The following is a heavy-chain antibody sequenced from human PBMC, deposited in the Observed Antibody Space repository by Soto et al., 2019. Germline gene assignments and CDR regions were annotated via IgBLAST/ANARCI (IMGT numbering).Heavy chain of an antibody. J-gene: IGHJ6*02. CDR1: GFTFSSYG. CDR3: AKEDKGLDFWSGYYSSYYGMDV. V-gene: IGHV3-30*18. D-gene: IGHD3-3*01. CDR2: ISYDGSNK. Sequence: GGSLRLSCAASGFTFSSYGMHWVRQAPGKGLEWVAVISYDGSNKYYADSVKGRFTISRDNSKNTLYLQMNSLRAEDTAVYYCAKEDKGLDFWSGYYSSYYGMDVWGQGTTVTVSS.